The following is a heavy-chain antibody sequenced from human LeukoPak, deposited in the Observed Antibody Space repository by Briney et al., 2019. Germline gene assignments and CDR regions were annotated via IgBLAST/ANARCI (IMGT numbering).Heavy chain of an antibody. V-gene: IGHV4-61*02. CDR1: GGSINSGGYY. CDR3: AREMTTVSLVYYYYYMDV. J-gene: IGHJ6*03. Sequence: SETLSLTCTVSGGSINSGGYYWSWIRQPAGKGLEWIGRIYSSGSTNYNPSLKSRVTISVDTSKNQFSLKLSSVTAADTAVYYCAREMTTVSLVYYYYYMDVWGKGTTVTVSS. D-gene: IGHD4-11*01. CDR2: IYSSGST.